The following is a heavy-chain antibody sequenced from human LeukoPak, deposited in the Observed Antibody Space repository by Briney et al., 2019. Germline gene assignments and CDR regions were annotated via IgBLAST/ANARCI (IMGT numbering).Heavy chain of an antibody. CDR2: IYYSGST. V-gene: IGHV4-59*01. D-gene: IGHD3-3*01. J-gene: IGHJ6*02. CDR3: AREARDDFWSGQRGYGMDV. Sequence: KTSETLSLTCTVSGGSISSYYWSWIRQPPGKGLEWIGYIYYSGSTNYNPSLKSRVTISVDTSKNQFSLKLSSVTAADTAVYYCAREARDDFWSGQRGYGMDVWGQGTTVTVFS. CDR1: GGSISSYY.